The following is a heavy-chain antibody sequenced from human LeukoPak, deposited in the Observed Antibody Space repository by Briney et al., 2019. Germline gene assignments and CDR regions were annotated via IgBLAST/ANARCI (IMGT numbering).Heavy chain of an antibody. Sequence: PWGSLKLSCAASGFTFSGSAMHWVRQASGKGLEWVGRIRSKANSYATAYAASVKGRFTISRDDSKNTAYLQMNSLKTEDTAVYYCTRHKRTYCSSTSCYGGAFDYWGQGTLVTVSS. CDR3: TRHKRTYCSSTSCYGGAFDY. CDR2: IRSKANSYAT. V-gene: IGHV3-73*01. J-gene: IGHJ4*02. D-gene: IGHD2-2*01. CDR1: GFTFSGSA.